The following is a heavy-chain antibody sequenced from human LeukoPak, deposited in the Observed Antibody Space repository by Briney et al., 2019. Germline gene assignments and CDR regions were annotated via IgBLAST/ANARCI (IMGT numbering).Heavy chain of an antibody. CDR2: IKRKTAGGTT. D-gene: IGHD5-12*01. Sequence: GGSLRLSCAASGFIFSDAWLSWVRQAPGKGLEWVARIKRKTAGGTTDYAEPVKGRFTISRDDSKNTLYLQMNSLKTEDTAVYYCTTEYSVFAFDIWGQGTMVTVSS. V-gene: IGHV3-15*01. J-gene: IGHJ3*02. CDR3: TTEYSVFAFDI. CDR1: GFIFSDAW.